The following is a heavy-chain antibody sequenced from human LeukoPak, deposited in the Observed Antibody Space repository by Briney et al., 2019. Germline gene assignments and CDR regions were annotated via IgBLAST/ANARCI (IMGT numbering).Heavy chain of an antibody. CDR1: GGPISSYY. CDR2: IYTSGST. J-gene: IGHJ4*02. D-gene: IGHD3-10*01. V-gene: IGHV4-4*07. Sequence: PSETLSLTCTVSGGPISSYYWSWIRQPAGKGLEWIGRIYTSGSTNYNPSLKSRVTMSVDTSKNQFSLKLSSVTAADTAVYYCARGAYYYGSGSYPFDYWGQGTLVTVSS. CDR3: ARGAYYYGSGSYPFDY.